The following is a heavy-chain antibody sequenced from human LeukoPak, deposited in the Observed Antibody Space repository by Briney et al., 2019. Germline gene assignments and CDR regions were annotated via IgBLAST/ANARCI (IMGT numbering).Heavy chain of an antibody. CDR2: IRAYNGNT. D-gene: IGHD3-22*01. CDR3: ARDLHYYDSSGYYIFDY. J-gene: IGHJ4*02. Sequence: ASVKVSCKASGYTFTSYGISWVRQAPGQGLEGMGWIRAYNGNTNYAQKLQGRVTMTTDTSTSTAYMELRTLRSDDTAVYYCARDLHYYDSSGYYIFDYWGQGTLVTVSS. V-gene: IGHV1-18*01. CDR1: GYTFTSYG.